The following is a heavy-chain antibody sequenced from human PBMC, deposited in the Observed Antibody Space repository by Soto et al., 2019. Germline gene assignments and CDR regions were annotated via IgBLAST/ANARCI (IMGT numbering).Heavy chain of an antibody. CDR3: ARLADSSSWYFYYDGMDV. D-gene: IGHD6-13*01. CDR2: IYYSGST. V-gene: IGHV4-39*01. J-gene: IGHJ6*02. Sequence: SETLSLTCTVSGGSISSSSYYWGWIRQPPGKGLEWIGSIYYSGSTYHNPSLKSRVTISVDTSKNQFSLKLSSVTAADTAVYYCARLADSSSWYFYYDGMDVWGQGTTVTVSS. CDR1: GGSISSSSYY.